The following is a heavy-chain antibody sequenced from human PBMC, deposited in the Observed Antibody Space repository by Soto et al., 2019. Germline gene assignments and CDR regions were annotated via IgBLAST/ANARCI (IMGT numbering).Heavy chain of an antibody. V-gene: IGHV4-59*08. J-gene: IGHJ6*03. CDR1: GGSISSYQ. CDR2: IYYSGST. D-gene: IGHD3-10*01. Sequence: QVKLQESGPGLVKPSETLSLTCTVSGGSISSYQWSWIRQPPGKGLEWIGYIYYSGSTNYTPSLKSRATISVDTSKKQFSLKLSSVTAAVTAVYYCARLTGYYYMDVWGKGSTVTVSS. CDR3: ARLTGYYYMDV.